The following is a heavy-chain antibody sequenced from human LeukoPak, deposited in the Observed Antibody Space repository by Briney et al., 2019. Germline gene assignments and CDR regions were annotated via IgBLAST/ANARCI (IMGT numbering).Heavy chain of an antibody. Sequence: PSETLSLTCTVSGGSISSGGYYWSWIRQPPGKGLEWIGYIYHSGSTYYNPSLKSRVTISVDRSKNQFSLKLSSVTAADTAVYYCASGYSYHLLSYWGQGTLVTVSS. V-gene: IGHV4-30-2*01. CDR1: GGSISSGGYY. CDR2: IYHSGST. J-gene: IGHJ4*02. CDR3: ASGYSYHLLSY. D-gene: IGHD5-18*01.